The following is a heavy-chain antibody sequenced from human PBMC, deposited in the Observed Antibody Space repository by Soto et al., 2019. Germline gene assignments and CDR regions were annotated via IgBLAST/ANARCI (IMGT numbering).Heavy chain of an antibody. Sequence: QVQLQESGPGLVKPSGTLSLTCAVSSGSITSSNWWSWVRQPPGKGLEWIGEVSHTGNTNYIPSLKNRVTISVDKSRNQFSLRMSSETAAETAVYYCARNRYGGYDFDYWGQGTLVTVSS. CDR1: SGSITSSNW. J-gene: IGHJ4*02. V-gene: IGHV4-4*02. D-gene: IGHD5-12*01. CDR2: VSHTGNT. CDR3: ARNRYGGYDFDY.